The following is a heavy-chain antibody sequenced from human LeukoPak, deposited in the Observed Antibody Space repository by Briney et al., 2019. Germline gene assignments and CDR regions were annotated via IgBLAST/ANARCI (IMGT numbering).Heavy chain of an antibody. Sequence: SETLSLTCTVSGGSISSYYWSWIRQPPGKGLEWIGYIYYSGSTNYNPSLKSRVTISVDTSKNQFSLKLSSVTAADTAVYYRARGFYDSSGYYRDYWGQGTLVTVSS. CDR2: IYYSGST. V-gene: IGHV4-59*08. CDR1: GGSISSYY. D-gene: IGHD3-22*01. J-gene: IGHJ4*02. CDR3: ARGFYDSSGYYRDY.